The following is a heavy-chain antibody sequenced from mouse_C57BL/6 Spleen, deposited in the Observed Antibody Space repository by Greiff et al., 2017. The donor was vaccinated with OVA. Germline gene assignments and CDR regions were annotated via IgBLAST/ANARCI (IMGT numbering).Heavy chain of an antibody. J-gene: IGHJ3*01. Sequence: EVKVVESGGGLVKPGGSLKLSCAASGFTFSDYGMHWVRQAPEKGLEWVAYISSGSSTIYYADTVKGRFTISRDNAKNTLFLQMTSLRSEDTAMYYCARPNYYSIAWFAYWGQGTLVTVSA. D-gene: IGHD2-5*01. CDR2: ISSGSSTI. V-gene: IGHV5-17*01. CDR1: GFTFSDYG. CDR3: ARPNYYSIAWFAY.